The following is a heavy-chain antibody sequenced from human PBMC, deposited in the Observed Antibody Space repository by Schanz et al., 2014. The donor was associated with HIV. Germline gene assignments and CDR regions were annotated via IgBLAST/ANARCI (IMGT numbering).Heavy chain of an antibody. CDR1: GYTFINYD. CDR2: MNPSTGNS. D-gene: IGHD6-6*01. Sequence: QVQLVQSGAEVKKPGASVKVSCKASGYTFINYDIHWVRQASGLGLEWMGWMNPSTGNSGYAQMFQVRVTMTRDTSISTAYMELSRLRSDDTAVYYCAREGTAARQFYYYGMDVWGQGTTVTVSS. V-gene: IGHV1-8*01. CDR3: AREGTAARQFYYYGMDV. J-gene: IGHJ6*02.